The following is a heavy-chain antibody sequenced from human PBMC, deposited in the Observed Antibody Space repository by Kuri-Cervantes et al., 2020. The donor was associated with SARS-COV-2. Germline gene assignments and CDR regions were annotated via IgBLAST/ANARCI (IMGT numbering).Heavy chain of an antibody. CDR3: ARVGCSSTSCYSYYYYGMDV. D-gene: IGHD2-2*01. CDR2: IYHSGSI. Sequence: GSLRLSCAVSGGSISSSNWWSWVRQPPGKGLEWIGEIYHSGSINYNPSLKSRVTISVDKSKNQFSLKLSSVTAADTAVYYCARVGCSSTSCYSYYYYGMDVWGQGTTVTVSS. CDR1: GGSISSSNW. J-gene: IGHJ6*02. V-gene: IGHV4-4*02.